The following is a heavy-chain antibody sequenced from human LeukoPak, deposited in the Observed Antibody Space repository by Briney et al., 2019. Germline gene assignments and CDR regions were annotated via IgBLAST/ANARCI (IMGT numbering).Heavy chain of an antibody. J-gene: IGHJ4*02. CDR3: ARRVGISKKYYFDY. V-gene: IGHV4-59*08. D-gene: IGHD1-26*01. CDR2: ISDSGIT. CDR1: GGSISSYY. Sequence: SETLPLTCTFSGGSISSYYWTWIRQPPGKGLEWIGYISDSGITNYNLSLKSRVTISIDTSKNQFSLRLSSVTAADTAVYYCARRVGISKKYYFDYWGQGTLVTVSS.